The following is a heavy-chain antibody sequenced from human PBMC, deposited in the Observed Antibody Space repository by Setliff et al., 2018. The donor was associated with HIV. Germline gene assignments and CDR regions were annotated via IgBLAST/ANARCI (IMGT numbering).Heavy chain of an antibody. V-gene: IGHV3-23*01. CDR2: VSGSGDST. J-gene: IGHJ4*02. D-gene: IGHD3-22*01. CDR3: AKDGIGDTSGFFDS. Sequence: GGSLRLSCAASGFTFRGYAMSWVCQAPGKGLEWVSAVSGSGDSTYYADSARGRFSASRDNSKNRLFLHMNSLRAEDTAVYYCAKDGIGDTSGFFDSWGQGTLVTVSS. CDR1: GFTFRGYA.